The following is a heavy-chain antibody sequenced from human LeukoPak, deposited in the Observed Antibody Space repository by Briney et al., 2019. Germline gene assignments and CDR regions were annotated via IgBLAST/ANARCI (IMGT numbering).Heavy chain of an antibody. V-gene: IGHV1-8*01. CDR1: GYTFTSYD. J-gene: IGHJ4*02. D-gene: IGHD3-9*01. CDR2: MNPNSGNT. Sequence: VASVKVSCKASGYTFTSYDINWVRQATGQGLEWMGWMNPNSGNTGYAQKFQGRVTMTRNTSISTAYMELSSLRSEDTAVYHCARGYYDILTGDYWGQGTLVTVSS. CDR3: ARGYYDILTGDY.